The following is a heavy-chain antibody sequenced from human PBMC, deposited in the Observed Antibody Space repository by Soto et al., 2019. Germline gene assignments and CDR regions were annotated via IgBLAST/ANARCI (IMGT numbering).Heavy chain of an antibody. J-gene: IGHJ4*02. CDR1: GYTFTSYA. D-gene: IGHD2-2*02. V-gene: IGHV1-18*01. Sequence: ASVKVSCKASGYTFTSYAISWVRQAPGQGLEWMGWISAYNGNTNYAQKFQGRVTITRDTSASTAYMDLSSLRSEDTAVYYCARDKGYCSSTSCYNPLFDYWGQGTLVTVSS. CDR3: ARDKGYCSSTSCYNPLFDY. CDR2: ISAYNGNT.